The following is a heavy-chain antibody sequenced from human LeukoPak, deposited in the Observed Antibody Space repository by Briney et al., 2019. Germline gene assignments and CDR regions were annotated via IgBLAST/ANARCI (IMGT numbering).Heavy chain of an antibody. CDR1: GFTLSSYW. J-gene: IGHJ3*02. V-gene: IGHV3-74*01. CDR2: IKGDGSSI. D-gene: IGHD1/OR15-1a*01. Sequence: GGSLRLSCAASGFTLSSYWMHWVRQAPGKGLVWVSCIKGDGSSISYADSVKGRFTISRDNAKNTLYLRMNSLRSEDTAVYYCTRDWRNKAFDIWGQGTMVTVSS. CDR3: TRDWRNKAFDI.